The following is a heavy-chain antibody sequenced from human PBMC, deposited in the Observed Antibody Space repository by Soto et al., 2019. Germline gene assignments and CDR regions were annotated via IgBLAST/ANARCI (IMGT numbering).Heavy chain of an antibody. CDR2: IIPIFGTP. J-gene: IGHJ4*02. CDR3: ARDRDHYGSGNYYNRIDF. V-gene: IGHV1-69*01. D-gene: IGHD3-10*01. CDR1: GGIFSTYA. Sequence: QVQLVQSGAEVKKPGSSVKVSCKASGGIFSTYAISWLRRAPGQGLEWMGGIIPIFGTPNYAQRFQGRVTITADDSTSTAYMELSRLRSEDTAGYYCARDRDHYGSGNYYNRIDFWGQGTLVTVSS.